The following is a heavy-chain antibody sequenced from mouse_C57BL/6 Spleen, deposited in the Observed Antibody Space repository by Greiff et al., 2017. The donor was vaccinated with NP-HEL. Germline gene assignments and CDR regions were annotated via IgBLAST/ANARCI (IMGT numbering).Heavy chain of an antibody. V-gene: IGHV1-80*01. J-gene: IGHJ3*01. CDR1: GYAFSSYW. Sequence: QVQLQQSGAELVKPGASVKISCKASGYAFSSYWMNWVKQRPGKGLEWIGQIYPGDGDTNSNGKFKGKATLTADKSSSTAYMQLSSLTSEDSAVYFCARERGYYGSRAFAYWGQGTLVTVSA. CDR3: ARERGYYGSRAFAY. CDR2: IYPGDGDT. D-gene: IGHD1-1*01.